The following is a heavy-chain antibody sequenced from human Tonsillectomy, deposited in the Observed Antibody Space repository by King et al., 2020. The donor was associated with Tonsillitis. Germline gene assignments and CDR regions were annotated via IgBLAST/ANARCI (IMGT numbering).Heavy chain of an antibody. D-gene: IGHD6-13*01. CDR2: IYYSGST. CDR3: ARSIEQQLVGY. CDR1: GGSVSSGSHY. Sequence: VQLQESGPGLVKPSETLSLTCSVSGGSVSSGSHYWSWIRQPPGKGLEWIGYIYYSGSTNYNPSLKSRVTISVDTSKNQFSLKLSSVTAADTAVYYCARSIEQQLVGYWGQGTLVTVSS. J-gene: IGHJ4*02. V-gene: IGHV4-61*01.